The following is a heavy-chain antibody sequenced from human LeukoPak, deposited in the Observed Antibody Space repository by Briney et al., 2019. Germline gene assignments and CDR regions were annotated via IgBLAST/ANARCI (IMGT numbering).Heavy chain of an antibody. D-gene: IGHD6-6*01. CDR2: INWNGGST. CDR3: ARDVRVYSSSSPPGY. V-gene: IGHV3-20*04. J-gene: IGHJ4*02. Sequence: GGSLRLSCAASGFTFDDYGMSWVRQAPGKGLEWVSGINWNGGSTGYADSVKGRFTISRDNAKNSLYLQMNSLRAEDTALYYCARDVRVYSSSSPPGYWGQGTLATVSS. CDR1: GFTFDDYG.